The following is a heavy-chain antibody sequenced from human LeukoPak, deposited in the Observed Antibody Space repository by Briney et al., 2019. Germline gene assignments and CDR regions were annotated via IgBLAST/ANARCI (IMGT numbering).Heavy chain of an antibody. Sequence: ASVKVSCKASGGTFSSYAINWVRQATGQGLEWMGWMNPNSGNTGYAQKFQGRVTITRNTSISTAYMELSSLRSEDTAVYYCARHDYSNYELDYWGQGTLVTVSS. D-gene: IGHD4-11*01. J-gene: IGHJ4*02. CDR2: MNPNSGNT. CDR1: GGTFSSYA. V-gene: IGHV1-8*03. CDR3: ARHDYSNYELDY.